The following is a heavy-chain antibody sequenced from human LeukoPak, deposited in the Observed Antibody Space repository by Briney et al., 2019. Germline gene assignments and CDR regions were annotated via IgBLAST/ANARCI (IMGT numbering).Heavy chain of an antibody. CDR1: GFTFTSYW. Sequence: GGSLRLSCAASGFTFTSYWMTWVRQAPGKGLEWVANIKQDGSKKSYVDSVKGRFTISRDNAKNSLYLQMNSLRAEDTAIYYCTRVGYIDEGIDYWGQGTLVTVSS. CDR2: IKQDGSKK. D-gene: IGHD5-24*01. CDR3: TRVGYIDEGIDY. J-gene: IGHJ4*02. V-gene: IGHV3-7*04.